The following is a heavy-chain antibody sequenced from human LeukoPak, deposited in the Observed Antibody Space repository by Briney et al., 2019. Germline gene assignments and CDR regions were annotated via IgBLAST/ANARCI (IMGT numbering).Heavy chain of an antibody. CDR2: INHSGST. D-gene: IGHD3-22*01. Sequence: SETLSLTCAVYGGSFSGYYWSWIRQPPGKGLEWIGEINHSGSTNYNPSLKSRVTISVDTSKNQFSLKLSSVTAADTAMYYCARANYYGSSGYYAPFDYWGQGTLVTVSS. CDR3: ARANYYGSSGYYAPFDY. J-gene: IGHJ4*02. V-gene: IGHV4-34*01. CDR1: GGSFSGYY.